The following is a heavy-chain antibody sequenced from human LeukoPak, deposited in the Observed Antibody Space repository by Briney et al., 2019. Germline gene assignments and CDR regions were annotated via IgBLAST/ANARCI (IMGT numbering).Heavy chain of an antibody. CDR2: INPNSGGT. J-gene: IGHJ6*02. CDR1: FSGYY. D-gene: IGHD2-2*02. Sequence: FSGYYMHWVRQAPGQGLEWMGWINPNSGGTNYAQKFQGRVTMTRDTSISTAYMELSRLRSDDTAVYYCARDQGYCSSTSCYTYYYYGMDVWGQGTTVTVSS. V-gene: IGHV1-2*02. CDR3: ARDQGYCSSTSCYTYYYYGMDV.